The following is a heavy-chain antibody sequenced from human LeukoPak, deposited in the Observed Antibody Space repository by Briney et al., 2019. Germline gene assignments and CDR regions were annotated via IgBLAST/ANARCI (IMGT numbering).Heavy chain of an antibody. CDR3: ARVYYSSSYDYWYFDL. Sequence: SETLSLTCTVSGYSISSGYYWGWIRQPPGKGLEWIGSVHHSGSTYYNPSLKSRVTISLDTSKNQFSLKLTSVTAADTAVYYCARVYYSSSYDYWYFDLWGRGTLVTVSS. V-gene: IGHV4-38-2*02. CDR1: GYSISSGYY. D-gene: IGHD6-13*01. CDR2: VHHSGST. J-gene: IGHJ2*01.